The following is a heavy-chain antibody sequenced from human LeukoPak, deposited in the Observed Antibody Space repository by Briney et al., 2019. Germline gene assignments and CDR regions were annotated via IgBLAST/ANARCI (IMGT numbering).Heavy chain of an antibody. Sequence: GGSLRLSCAGSGFTFSDYWMHWVRQAPGKGLVWVSRIETDGSSTTYADSVKGRFTISRDNAKNTLYLQMNSLRAKDTAVYYCARSSDYGGNWFGPWGQGTLVSVSS. CDR2: IETDGSST. CDR3: ARSSDYGGNWFGP. CDR1: GFTFSDYW. V-gene: IGHV3-74*01. J-gene: IGHJ5*02. D-gene: IGHD4-23*01.